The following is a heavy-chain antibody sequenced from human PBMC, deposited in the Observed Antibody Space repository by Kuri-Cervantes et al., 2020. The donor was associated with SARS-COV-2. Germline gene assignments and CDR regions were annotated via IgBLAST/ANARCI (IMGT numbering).Heavy chain of an antibody. Sequence: ASVKVSCKASGYTFTGYYMHWVRQAPGQGLEWMGWINPNSGGTNYAQKFQGRVTMTRDTSISTAYMELSRLRSEDTAVYYCAHVEMATNHGEYYFDYWGQGTLVTVSS. CDR2: INPNSGGT. J-gene: IGHJ4*02. D-gene: IGHD5-24*01. CDR1: GYTFTGYY. V-gene: IGHV1-2*02. CDR3: AHVEMATNHGEYYFDY.